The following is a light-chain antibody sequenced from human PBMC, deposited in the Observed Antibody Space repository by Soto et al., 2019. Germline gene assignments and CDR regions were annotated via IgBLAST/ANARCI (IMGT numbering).Light chain of an antibody. CDR2: KAS. CDR3: QHYNSYSEA. V-gene: IGKV1-5*03. J-gene: IGKJ1*01. Sequence: DIQMTQSPSTLSGSVGDRVTITCRASQPISSWLSWYQQKPGKAPKLLIYKASTLKRGVPSRFSGSGSGTEFTLTISSLQPDDFATYYCQHYNSYSEAFGQGTKVDIK. CDR1: QPISSW.